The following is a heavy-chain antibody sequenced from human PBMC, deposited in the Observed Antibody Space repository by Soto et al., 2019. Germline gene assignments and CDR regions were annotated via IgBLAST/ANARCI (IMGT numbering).Heavy chain of an antibody. CDR2: ISGPGSDI. CDR1: GFTFSNYN. Sequence: GGSLRLSCAASGFTFSNYNMVWVRQAPGKGLEWVSSISGPGSDIYYADSLKGRVSISRDNAKNTAYLQMDSLRADDTAVYFCAREPDGYDYSGLDVWGQGTTVTVSS. J-gene: IGHJ6*02. V-gene: IGHV3-21*06. CDR3: AREPDGYDYSGLDV. D-gene: IGHD5-12*01.